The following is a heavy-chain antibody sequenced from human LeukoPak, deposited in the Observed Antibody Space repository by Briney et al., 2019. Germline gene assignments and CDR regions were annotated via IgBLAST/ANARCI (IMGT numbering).Heavy chain of an antibody. CDR3: AQDSVTVPKFFPDAFDI. V-gene: IGHV1-2*02. CDR1: VYTFTGYY. CDR2: IDPNSGGT. Sequence: GASVKVSCKPAVYTFTGYYMHWVGQAPGQGLGWRGGIDPNSGGTHYAQKSPSTVPMTRDTSISTAYMELSRLRSADTAVYSCAQDSVTVPKFFPDAFDIWGQGTMVTVSS. D-gene: IGHD4-17*01. J-gene: IGHJ3*02.